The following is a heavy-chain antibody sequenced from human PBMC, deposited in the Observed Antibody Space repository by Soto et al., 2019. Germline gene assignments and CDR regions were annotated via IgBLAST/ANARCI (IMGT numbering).Heavy chain of an antibody. CDR2: INPNSDGT. CDR1: GYTFTGYY. D-gene: IGHD3-9*01. V-gene: IGHV1-2*02. Sequence: ASLKVSCKASGYTFTGYYMHWVRQAPGQGLEWMGWINPNSDGTNYAQKFQGRVTMTRDTSISTAYMELSRLRSDDTAVYYCAREREILTDFDYWGQGTLVTVSS. CDR3: AREREILTDFDY. J-gene: IGHJ4*02.